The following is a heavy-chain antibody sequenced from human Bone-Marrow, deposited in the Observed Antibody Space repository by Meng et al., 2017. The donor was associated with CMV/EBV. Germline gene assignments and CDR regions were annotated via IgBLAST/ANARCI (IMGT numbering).Heavy chain of an antibody. CDR2: INPNSGGT. V-gene: IGHV1-2*02. CDR1: GYIFTGYY. CDR3: ARDLA. Sequence: ASVKVSCKTSGYIFTGYYLFWVRQAPGQGLEWMGWINPNSGGTNYAQKFQGRVTMTRDTSISTAYMELSRLRSDDTAVYYCARDLAWGQGTTVTVSS. J-gene: IGHJ6*02.